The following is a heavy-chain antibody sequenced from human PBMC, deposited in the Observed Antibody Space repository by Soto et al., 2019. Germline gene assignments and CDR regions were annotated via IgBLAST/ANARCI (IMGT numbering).Heavy chain of an antibody. V-gene: IGHV4-39*01. CDR3: PSQRSNTQRTGDN. J-gene: IGHJ4*02. CDR1: GGSISSSGYH. CDR2: TYYSGST. Sequence: PSETLSLTSTVPGGSISSSGYHWGWIRQAPGKGLEWIVSTYYSGSTYYNPSLKSRVTISVDTSKSRFSLKLRSVTAADTAVYYCPSQRSNTQRTGDNWGQGTLVTV. D-gene: IGHD2-21*01.